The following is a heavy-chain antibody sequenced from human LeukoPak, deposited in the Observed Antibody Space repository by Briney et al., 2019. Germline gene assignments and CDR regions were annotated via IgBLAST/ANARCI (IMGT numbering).Heavy chain of an antibody. Sequence: GGSLRLSCAASGFTFSNAWMSWVRQAPGKGLEWVGRIKGKTDGGTTDYAAPVKGRFTISRDDSKNTLYLQMNSLKTEDTAVYYCTTDYYDSSGYYKAFDIWGQGTMVTVSS. CDR2: IKGKTDGGTT. CDR1: GFTFSNAW. D-gene: IGHD3-22*01. V-gene: IGHV3-15*01. CDR3: TTDYYDSSGYYKAFDI. J-gene: IGHJ3*02.